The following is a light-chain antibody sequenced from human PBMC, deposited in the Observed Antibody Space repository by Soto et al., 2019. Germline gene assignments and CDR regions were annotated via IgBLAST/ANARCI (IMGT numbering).Light chain of an antibody. Sequence: QSVLTQPASVSGSPGQSITISCTGTSSDVGGYDSVSWYQQHPGKAPKLMIYDVSYRPSGISNRFSGSKSGNTASLTISGLQAEDEANYYCSSYTISTTLFGGGTKLTVL. J-gene: IGLJ2*01. CDR1: SSDVGGYDS. CDR2: DVS. V-gene: IGLV2-14*03. CDR3: SSYTISTTL.